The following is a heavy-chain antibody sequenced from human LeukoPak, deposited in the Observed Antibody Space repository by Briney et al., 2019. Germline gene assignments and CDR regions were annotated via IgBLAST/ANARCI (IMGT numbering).Heavy chain of an antibody. CDR1: GFTFSSYS. V-gene: IGHV3-21*04. CDR2: ISSSSSYI. CDR3: AKLPFGPLGGPRTSY. Sequence: GGSLRLSCAASGFTFSSYSMNWVRQAPGKGLEWVSSISSSSSYIYYADSVKGRFTISRDNSKNTLYLQMNSLRAEDTAVYYCAKLPFGPLGGPRTSYWGQGTLVTVSS. D-gene: IGHD4-23*01. J-gene: IGHJ4*02.